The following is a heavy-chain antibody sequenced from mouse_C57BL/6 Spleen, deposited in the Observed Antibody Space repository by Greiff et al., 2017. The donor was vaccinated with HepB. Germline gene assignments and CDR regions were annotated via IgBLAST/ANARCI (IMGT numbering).Heavy chain of an antibody. CDR2: IDPANGNT. CDR1: GFNIKNTY. V-gene: IGHV14-3*01. J-gene: IGHJ2*01. Sequence: EVKLQESVAELVRPGASVKLSCTASGFNIKNTYMHWVKQRPEQGLEWIGRIDPANGNTKYAPKFQGKATITADTSSNTAYLQLSSLTSEDTAIYYCANFPYYYGSSYDYWGQGTTLTVSS. CDR3: ANFPYYYGSSYDY. D-gene: IGHD1-1*01.